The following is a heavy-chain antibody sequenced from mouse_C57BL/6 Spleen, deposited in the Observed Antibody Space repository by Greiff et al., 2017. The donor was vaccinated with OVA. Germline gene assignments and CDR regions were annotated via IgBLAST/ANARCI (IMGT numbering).Heavy chain of an antibody. J-gene: IGHJ2*01. CDR1: GYTFTDYE. V-gene: IGHV1-15*01. Sequence: VQLQQSGAELVRPGASVTLSCKASGYTFTDYEMHWVKQTPVHGLEWIGAIDPETGGTAYNQKFKGKAILTADKSSSTAYMELRSLTSEDSAVYYCTREEGRGFDYWGQGTTLTVSS. D-gene: IGHD3-3*01. CDR2: IDPETGGT. CDR3: TREEGRGFDY.